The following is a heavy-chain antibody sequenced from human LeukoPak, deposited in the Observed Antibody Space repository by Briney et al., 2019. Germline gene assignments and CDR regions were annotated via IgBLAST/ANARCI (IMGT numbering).Heavy chain of an antibody. CDR2: IYYAGTT. CDR1: GGSISSGDYY. Sequence: KPLQTLSLTCTVSGGSISSGDYYWSWIRQPPGKGLEWIGYIYYAGTTYYSPSLKSRVTISVDTSKNQFSLKLSSVTAADTAVYYCATDVAVAGTGAFDIWGQGTMVTVSS. V-gene: IGHV4-30-4*08. CDR3: ATDVAVAGTGAFDI. D-gene: IGHD6-19*01. J-gene: IGHJ3*02.